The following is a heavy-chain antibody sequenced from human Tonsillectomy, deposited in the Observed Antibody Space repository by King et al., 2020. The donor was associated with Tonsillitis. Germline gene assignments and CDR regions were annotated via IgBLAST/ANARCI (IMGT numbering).Heavy chain of an antibody. V-gene: IGHV3-33*08. J-gene: IGHJ4*02. CDR1: GFTFRNYG. CDR2: IWDDGSNK. Sequence: VQLVESGGGVVQPGRSLRLSCAASGFTFRNYGMHWVRQAPGKGLEWVAVIWDDGSNKYFADFVKGRFTISRDNSKNTVYLQMNSLRVDDTAVYFCARDFHGGNYRGFDYWGQGTLVTVSS. CDR3: ARDFHGGNYRGFDY. D-gene: IGHD4-23*01.